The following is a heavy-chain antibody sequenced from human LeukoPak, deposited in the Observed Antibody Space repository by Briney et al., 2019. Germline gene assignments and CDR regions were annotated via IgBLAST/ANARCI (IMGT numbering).Heavy chain of an antibody. Sequence: SETLSLTCTVSGGSISSYYWSWIRQPPGKGLEWIGYIYYSGSTNYNPSLKSRVTMSVDTSKNQFSLKLSSVTAADTAVYYCARLSSRSYFDYWGQGTLVTVSS. CDR2: IYYSGST. J-gene: IGHJ4*02. CDR1: GGSISSYY. D-gene: IGHD6-13*01. V-gene: IGHV4-59*01. CDR3: ARLSSRSYFDY.